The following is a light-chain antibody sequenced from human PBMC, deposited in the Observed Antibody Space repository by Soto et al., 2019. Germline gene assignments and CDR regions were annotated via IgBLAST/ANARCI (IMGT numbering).Light chain of an antibody. Sequence: QSALTQPASVSGSPGQSITISCTGSSSDVGSYNLVSWYLQLPGEAPKLMIYEGSKRPSGVSNRFSGSKSGNTASLTISGLQAEDEADYYCCSFERSITLVFGGGTKLTVL. V-gene: IGLV2-23*01. J-gene: IGLJ2*01. CDR3: CSFERSITLV. CDR1: SSDVGSYNL. CDR2: EGS.